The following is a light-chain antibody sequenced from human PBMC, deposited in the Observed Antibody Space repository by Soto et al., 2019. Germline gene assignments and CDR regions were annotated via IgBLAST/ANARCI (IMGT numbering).Light chain of an antibody. V-gene: IGKV2-30*01. CDR1: QRLEFADGSTF. Sequence: VVLTQSPLSLPVTLGQPASISCTSNQRLEFADGSTFLSWFHQRPGQSLRRLLSKVSTRDSGVPDRFSGSGSGTAFTLRISRVETDDVGLYYCIQGTHWPWTSGQGTKVEI. J-gene: IGKJ1*01. CDR2: KVS. CDR3: IQGTHWPWT.